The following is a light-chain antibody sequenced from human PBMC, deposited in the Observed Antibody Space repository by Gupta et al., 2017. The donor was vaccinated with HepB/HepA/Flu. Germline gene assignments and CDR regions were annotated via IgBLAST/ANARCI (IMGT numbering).Light chain of an antibody. V-gene: IGKV2D-29*01. CDR1: QSLLHSDGKTY. CDR3: GQSIPLRT. Sequence: DIVMTQTPLCLSVTPGQPASISCKSTQSLLHSDGKTYLYSYPEKPGLPPQLLIYEVSYRFYGGPDRFSGRGSETDLTLKSSRGEDEDVGVYYCGQSIPLRTFGQGTKVEIK. J-gene: IGKJ1*01. CDR2: EVS.